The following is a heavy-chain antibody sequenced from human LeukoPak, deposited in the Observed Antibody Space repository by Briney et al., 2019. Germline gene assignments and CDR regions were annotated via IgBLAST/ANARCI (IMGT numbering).Heavy chain of an antibody. V-gene: IGHV4-30-4*01. D-gene: IGHD1/OR15-1a*01. CDR2: IYYSGTT. J-gene: IGHJ4*02. CDR3: ARAARSWNNAPYFDF. Sequence: SQTLSLTCTVSGGSVSSGDYFWSWIRQHPGKGLGWIAYIYYSGTTYDNPSLKTRLTISLDTCKNKFSLKLTSVTAADTAVYYCARAARSWNNAPYFDFWGQETLVTVSS. CDR1: GGSVSSGDYF.